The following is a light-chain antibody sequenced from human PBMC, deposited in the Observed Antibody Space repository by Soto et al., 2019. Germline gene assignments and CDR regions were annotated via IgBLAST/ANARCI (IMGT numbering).Light chain of an antibody. Sequence: HSALTQPASVSGSPGQSITISCTGTNSDVGGYNFVSWYQQHPGKAPKLMIYDVSNRPSGVSNRFSGSKSGNTASLNISGLQAEDEADYYCSSYTSSSIPYVFGIGTKLTVL. CDR3: SSYTSSSIPYV. CDR1: NSDVGGYNF. V-gene: IGLV2-14*01. J-gene: IGLJ1*01. CDR2: DVS.